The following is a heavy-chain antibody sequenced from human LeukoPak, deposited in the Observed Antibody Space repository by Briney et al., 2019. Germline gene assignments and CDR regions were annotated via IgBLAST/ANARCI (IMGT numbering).Heavy chain of an antibody. D-gene: IGHD2-2*01. Sequence: GGSLRLSCAASGFSFSNYAMNWVRQAPGKGLEWVSFISGRGANTYYADSVKGRFTISRDNSKNTLYMQMNSLRAEDTAVYYCAKAVVIVPTATPFDYWGQGTLVTVSS. J-gene: IGHJ4*02. V-gene: IGHV3-23*01. CDR3: AKAVVIVPTATPFDY. CDR2: ISGRGANT. CDR1: GFSFSNYA.